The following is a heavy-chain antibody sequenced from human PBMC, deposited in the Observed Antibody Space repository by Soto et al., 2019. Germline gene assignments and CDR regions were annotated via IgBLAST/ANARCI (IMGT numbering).Heavy chain of an antibody. Sequence: GGSLRLSCVASGFTFSSYGMHWVRQAPGKGLEWLAVIWYDGSIKYYADSVKGRFTISRDDSKNTLYLQVDSLRVEDSAIYYCPRAFSPGVAGRLFDFWGLGTPVTVSS. CDR1: GFTFSSYG. CDR3: PRAFSPGVAGRLFDF. D-gene: IGHD6-19*01. V-gene: IGHV3-33*08. CDR2: IWYDGSIK. J-gene: IGHJ5*01.